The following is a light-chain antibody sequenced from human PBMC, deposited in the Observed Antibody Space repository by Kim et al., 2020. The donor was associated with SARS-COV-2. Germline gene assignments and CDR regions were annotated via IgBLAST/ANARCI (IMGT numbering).Light chain of an antibody. CDR1: KLGDKY. CDR3: QAWDSSTVV. V-gene: IGLV3-1*01. Sequence: SVSPGQTASITCSGDKLGDKYACWYQQKPGQSPVLDIYQDSKRPSGIPELFSGSNSGNTATLTISGTQAMDEADYYCQAWDSSTVVFGGGTQLTVL. J-gene: IGLJ2*01. CDR2: QDS.